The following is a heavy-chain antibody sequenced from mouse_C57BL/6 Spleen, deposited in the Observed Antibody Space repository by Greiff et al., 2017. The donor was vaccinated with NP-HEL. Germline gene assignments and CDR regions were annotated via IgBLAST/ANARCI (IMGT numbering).Heavy chain of an antibody. J-gene: IGHJ3*01. CDR3: ARLRFAY. Sequence: EVMLVESGPELVKPGASVKISCKASGYSFTGYYMNWVKQSPEKSLEWIGEINPSTGGTTYNQKFKAKATLTVDKSSSTAYMQLKSLTSEDSAVYYCARLRFAYWGQGTLVTVSA. V-gene: IGHV1-42*01. CDR1: GYSFTGYY. CDR2: INPSTGGT.